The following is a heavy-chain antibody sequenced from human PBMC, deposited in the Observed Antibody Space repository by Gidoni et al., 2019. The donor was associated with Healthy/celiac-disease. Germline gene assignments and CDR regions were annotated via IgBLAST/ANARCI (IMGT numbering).Heavy chain of an antibody. J-gene: IGHJ4*02. CDR1: GFPFDDYA. D-gene: IGHD3-9*01. Sequence: EVQLVESGGGLVQPGRSVRLSCAASGFPFDDYAMHWVRQAPGKGLAWVSGISWKSGSIGYADSVKGRFTISRDNAKNSLYLQMNSLRAEDTALYYCAKDIGILTGYYGLPDYWGQGTLVTVSS. CDR3: AKDIGILTGYYGLPDY. CDR2: ISWKSGSI. V-gene: IGHV3-9*01.